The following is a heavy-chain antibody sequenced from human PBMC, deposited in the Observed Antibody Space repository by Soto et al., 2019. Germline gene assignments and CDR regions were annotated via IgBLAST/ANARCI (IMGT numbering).Heavy chain of an antibody. J-gene: IGHJ4*02. V-gene: IGHV3-33*01. Sequence: GGSLRLSCAASGFTFSSYGMRWVRQAPGKGLEWVAVIWYDGSNKYYADSVKGRFTISRDNSKNTLYLQMNSLRAEDTAVYYCARDLLLLRGSHMAGSLDYWGQGTLVTVSS. CDR3: ARDLLLLRGSHMAGSLDY. D-gene: IGHD3-16*01. CDR1: GFTFSSYG. CDR2: IWYDGSNK.